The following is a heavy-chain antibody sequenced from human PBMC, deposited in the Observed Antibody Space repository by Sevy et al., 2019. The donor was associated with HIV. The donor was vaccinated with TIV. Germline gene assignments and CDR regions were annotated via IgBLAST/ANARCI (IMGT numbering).Heavy chain of an antibody. CDR3: ARGKSGDGYVLNY. CDR2: IHSDDTT. V-gene: IGHV3-66*01. J-gene: IGHJ4*02. CDR1: GFTVNSNY. Sequence: GGSLRLSCAASGFTVNSNYMTWVRQAPGKGLEGVSVIHSDDTTYHADSVKDRFTISRDNFKNTLYLHMSSLRAEDTAVYYCARGKSGDGYVLNYWGQGTLVTVSS. D-gene: IGHD5-18*01.